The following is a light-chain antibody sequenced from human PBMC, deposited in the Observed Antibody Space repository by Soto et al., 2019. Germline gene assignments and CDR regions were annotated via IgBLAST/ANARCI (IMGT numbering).Light chain of an antibody. CDR2: GAS. V-gene: IGKV3-15*01. CDR3: QQYNNWPPLT. Sequence: EIVLTQSPAPLSLSPGERATLSCRASQSVSSYLAWYQQKPGQAPRLLIYGASSRATGIPARFSGSGSGTDFTLTISSLQSEDFAVYYCQQYNNWPPLTLGGGTKVDIK. CDR1: QSVSSY. J-gene: IGKJ4*01.